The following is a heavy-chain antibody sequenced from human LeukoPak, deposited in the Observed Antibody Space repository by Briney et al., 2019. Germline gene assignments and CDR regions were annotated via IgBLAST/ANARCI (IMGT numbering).Heavy chain of an antibody. V-gene: IGHV3-30*18. CDR3: AKDESGDY. J-gene: IGHJ4*02. Sequence: GGSLRLSCAASGFTFSSYGMHWVRQAPGKGLECVAVISYDGSNKYYADSVKGRFTISRDNSKNTLYLQMNSLRAEDTAVYYCAKDESGDYWGQGTLVTVSS. CDR2: ISYDGSNK. D-gene: IGHD6-25*01. CDR1: GFTFSSYG.